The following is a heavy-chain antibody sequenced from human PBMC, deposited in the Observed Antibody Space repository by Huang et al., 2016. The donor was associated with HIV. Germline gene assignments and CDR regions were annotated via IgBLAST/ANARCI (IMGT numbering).Heavy chain of an antibody. D-gene: IGHD4-17*01. CDR2: SIPIFGTP. Sequence: QVQLVQSGAEVKTPGSSVKVSCKASGGTFSKYAISWVRQAPGQGLEWSRGSIPIFGTPNYARKFQGRVTITADDSTSTTDVEVSSLRSEDTALYYCARGQLGSYGDYDVLYWGQGTLVTVSS. CDR1: GGTFSKYA. CDR3: ARGQLGSYGDYDVLY. J-gene: IGHJ4*02. V-gene: IGHV1-69*13.